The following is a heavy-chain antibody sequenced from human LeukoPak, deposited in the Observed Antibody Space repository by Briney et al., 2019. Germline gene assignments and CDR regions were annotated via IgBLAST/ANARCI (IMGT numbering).Heavy chain of an antibody. D-gene: IGHD6-19*01. V-gene: IGHV4-59*01. CDR2: IYDSGST. Sequence: SETLSLTCTVSGDSISTNYWNWIRQPPGKGLEWIGFIYDSGSTTYNPSLKSRVTISVDTSKNQFSLKLSSVTAADTAVYYCARGNQWLAYGRHYYYYYYMDVWGKGTTVTVSS. CDR3: ARGNQWLAYGRHYYYYYYMDV. CDR1: GDSISTNY. J-gene: IGHJ6*03.